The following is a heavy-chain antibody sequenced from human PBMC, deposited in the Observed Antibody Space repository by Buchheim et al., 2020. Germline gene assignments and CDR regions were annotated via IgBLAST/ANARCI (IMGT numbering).Heavy chain of an antibody. CDR2: INHSGST. V-gene: IGHV4-34*01. Sequence: QVQLQQWGAGLLKPSETLSLTCAVYGGSFSGYYWSWIRQPPGKGLEWIGEINHSGSTNYNPSLKSRVTISVDTSKNQFSLKLSSVTAADTAVYYCAICARYFSSTSCYTTYYYMDVWGKGTT. D-gene: IGHD2-2*02. CDR3: AICARYFSSTSCYTTYYYMDV. J-gene: IGHJ6*03. CDR1: GGSFSGYY.